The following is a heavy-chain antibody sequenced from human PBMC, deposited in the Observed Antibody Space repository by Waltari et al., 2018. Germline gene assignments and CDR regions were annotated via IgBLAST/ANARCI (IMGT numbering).Heavy chain of an antibody. CDR3: ARVAGGSSWYVWFDP. J-gene: IGHJ5*02. CDR2: IYHSGGT. D-gene: IGHD6-13*01. V-gene: IGHV4-38-2*01. Sequence: QVQLQESGPGLVKPSETLSLTCAVSGYSISSGYYWGWIRQPPGKGLEWIGSIYHSGGTYYNPALKSRVTISVDTSKNQFSLKLSSVTAADTAVYYCARVAGGSSWYVWFDPWGQGTLVTVSS. CDR1: GYSISSGYY.